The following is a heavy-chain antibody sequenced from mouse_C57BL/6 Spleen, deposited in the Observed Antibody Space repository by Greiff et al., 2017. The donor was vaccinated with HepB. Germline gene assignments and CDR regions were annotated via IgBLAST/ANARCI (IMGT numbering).Heavy chain of an antibody. V-gene: IGHV5-17*01. J-gene: IGHJ4*01. D-gene: IGHD1-1*01. CDR3: ASAGRSLYAIDY. CDR1: GFTFSDYG. CDR2: ISSGSSTI. Sequence: EVMLVESGGGLVKPGGSLKLSCAASGFTFSDYGMHWVRQAPEKGLEWVAYISSGSSTIYYADTVKGRFTISRDNAKNTLFLQMTSLRSEDTAMYYCASAGRSLYAIDYWGQGTSVTVSS.